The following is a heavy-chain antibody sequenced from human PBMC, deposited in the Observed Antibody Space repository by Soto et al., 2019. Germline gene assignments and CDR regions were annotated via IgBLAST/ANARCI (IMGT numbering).Heavy chain of an antibody. CDR1: GFTFTSSA. D-gene: IGHD2-15*01. CDR3: AARGYCSGGSCYGVAFDI. J-gene: IGHJ3*02. CDR2: IVVGSGNT. Sequence: QMQLVQSGPEVKKPGTSVKVSCKASGFTFTSSAMQWVRQARGQRLEWIGWIVVGSGNTNHAQKFQERVTITRDMXTXPXXMELSSLRSEDTAVYYCAARGYCSGGSCYGVAFDIWGQGTMVTVSS. V-gene: IGHV1-58*02.